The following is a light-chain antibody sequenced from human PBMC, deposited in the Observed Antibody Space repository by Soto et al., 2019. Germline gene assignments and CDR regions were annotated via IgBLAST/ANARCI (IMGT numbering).Light chain of an antibody. CDR3: QQTFYTPPT. V-gene: IGKV1-39*01. CDR2: GTS. CDR1: QNSRGQ. Sequence: DIQMTQSPSSLSASVGDRVTMTCRSSQNSRGQVNWYQLKPGQAPKLLIYGTSTLQNGVPSRFRGSVSGTDFILTINNLQPEDFATYCCQQTFYTPPTFGPGTKVEVK. J-gene: IGKJ3*01.